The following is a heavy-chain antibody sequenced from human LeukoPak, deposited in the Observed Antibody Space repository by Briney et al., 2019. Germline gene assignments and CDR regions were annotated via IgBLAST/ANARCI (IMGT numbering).Heavy chain of an antibody. V-gene: IGHV1-69*13. J-gene: IGHJ4*02. CDR1: GYTFTGYY. CDR3: ARENSRGIVGATMRDLDY. CDR2: IIPIFGTA. Sequence: SVKVSCKASGYTFTGYYMHWVRQAPGQGLEWMGGIIPIFGTANYAQKFQGRVTITADESTSTAYMELSSLRSEDTAVYYCARENSRGIVGATMRDLDYWGQGTLVTVSS. D-gene: IGHD1-26*01.